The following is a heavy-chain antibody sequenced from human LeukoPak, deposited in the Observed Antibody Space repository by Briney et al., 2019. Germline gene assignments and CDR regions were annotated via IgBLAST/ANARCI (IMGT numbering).Heavy chain of an antibody. D-gene: IGHD2/OR15-2a*01. CDR2: INHSGST. CDR1: GGSFSGYY. Sequence: PSETLSLTCAVYGGSFSGYYWSWIRQPPGKGLEWIGEINHSGSTNYNPSLKSRVTISVDASKNQFSLELSSVTAADTAVYYCARVRSTSWFDPWGQGTLVTVSS. V-gene: IGHV4-34*01. CDR3: ARVRSTSWFDP. J-gene: IGHJ5*02.